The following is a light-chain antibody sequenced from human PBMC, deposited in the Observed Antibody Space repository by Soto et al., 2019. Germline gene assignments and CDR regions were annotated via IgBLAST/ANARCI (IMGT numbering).Light chain of an antibody. CDR1: QSVSSSY. J-gene: IGKJ3*01. CDR3: QQYGSSRVT. Sequence: EMGWTQSPGTLSLSPGERATLSCRASQSVSSSYLAWYQQKPGQAPRLLIYGASSRATGIPDRFSGSGSGTDFTLTISRLEPEDFAVYYCQQYGSSRVTFGPGTQVDIK. CDR2: GAS. V-gene: IGKV3-20*01.